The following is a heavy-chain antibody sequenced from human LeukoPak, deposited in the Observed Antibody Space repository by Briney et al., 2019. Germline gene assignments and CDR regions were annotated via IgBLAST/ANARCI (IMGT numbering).Heavy chain of an antibody. D-gene: IGHD2-2*01. CDR2: ISQSGGRST. J-gene: IGHJ5*02. Sequence: PGGSLRLSCSASGFTFSNYAMTWVRQAPGGGLEWVAFISQSGGRSTDYADSVRGRFTISRDNSEDTLYLQMNSLRAEDTAVYHCAGDLGCSTSSCRYNWFDPWGQGTLVTVSS. CDR3: AGDLGCSTSSCRYNWFDP. V-gene: IGHV3-23*01. CDR1: GFTFSNYA.